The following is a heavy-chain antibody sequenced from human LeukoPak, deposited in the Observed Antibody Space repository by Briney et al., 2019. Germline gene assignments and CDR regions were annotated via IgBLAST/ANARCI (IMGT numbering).Heavy chain of an antibody. V-gene: IGHV1-69*05. Sequence: SVKVSCKASGGTFSSYAISWVRQAPGQGLEWMGGIIPIFGTANYAQKFQGRVTITTDGSTSTAYMELSSLRSEDTAVYYCARGYYDSSGSSWFDPWGQGTLVTVSS. CDR2: IIPIFGTA. D-gene: IGHD3-22*01. J-gene: IGHJ5*02. CDR3: ARGYYDSSGSSWFDP. CDR1: GGTFSSYA.